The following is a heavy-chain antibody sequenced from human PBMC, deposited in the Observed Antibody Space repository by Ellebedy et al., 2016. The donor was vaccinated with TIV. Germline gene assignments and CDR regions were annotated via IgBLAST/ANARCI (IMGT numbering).Heavy chain of an antibody. CDR3: ARPLEESSSGWETSTQTLDY. CDR2: ISYDGSNK. Sequence: PGGSLRLSCAASGFTFSSYGMHRVRQAPGKGLEWVAVISYDGSNKYYADSVKGRFTISRDNSKNTLYQQMNSLRAEDTAVYYCARPLEESSSGWETSTQTLDYWGQGTLVTVSS. D-gene: IGHD6-19*01. J-gene: IGHJ4*02. V-gene: IGHV3-30*03. CDR1: GFTFSSYG.